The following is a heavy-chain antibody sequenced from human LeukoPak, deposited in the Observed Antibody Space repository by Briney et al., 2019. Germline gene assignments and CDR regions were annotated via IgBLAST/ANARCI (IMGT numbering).Heavy chain of an antibody. CDR2: IYHSGST. CDR1: GYSISSGYY. Sequence: SETLSLTCAVSGYSISSGYYWGWIRQPPGKGLEWIGSIYHSGSTYYDPSLKSRVTISVDTSKNQFSLKLSSVTAADTAVYYCARGHPGLPSARRLFDLNLRAFDYWGQGTLVTVSS. J-gene: IGHJ4*02. V-gene: IGHV4-38-2*01. CDR3: ARGHPGLPSARRLFDLNLRAFDY. D-gene: IGHD2-15*01.